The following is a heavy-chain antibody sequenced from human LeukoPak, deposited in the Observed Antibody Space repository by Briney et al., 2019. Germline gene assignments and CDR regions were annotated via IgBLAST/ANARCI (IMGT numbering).Heavy chain of an antibody. CDR3: ARHYYYDSSGYD. J-gene: IGHJ4*02. D-gene: IGHD3-22*01. V-gene: IGHV4-39*01. CDR1: GGSINSNNW. Sequence: SETLSLTCAVFGGSINSNNWWNWVRQPPGKGLEWIGSIYYSGSTYYNPSLKSRVTISVDTSKNQFSLKLSSVTAADTAVYYCARHYYYDSSGYDWGQGTLVTVSS. CDR2: IYYSGST.